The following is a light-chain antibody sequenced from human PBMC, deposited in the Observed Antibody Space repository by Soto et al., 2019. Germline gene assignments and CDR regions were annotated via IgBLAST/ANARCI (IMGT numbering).Light chain of an antibody. V-gene: IGKV3-15*01. CDR2: GAS. CDR1: QSVGSD. CDR3: QQYNNWPPT. Sequence: EIVMTQSPATLSVSPGERATLSCRASQSVGSDLAWYQQKPGQAPRLLIYGASTRATGIPATFSGSGSGTEFTLTISSLQSEDFAVYSCQQYNNWPPTFGQGTKMEIK. J-gene: IGKJ1*01.